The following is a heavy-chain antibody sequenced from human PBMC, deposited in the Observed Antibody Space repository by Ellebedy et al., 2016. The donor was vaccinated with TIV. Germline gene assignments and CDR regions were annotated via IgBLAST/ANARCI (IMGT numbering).Heavy chain of an antibody. CDR2: IVSNGDST. J-gene: IGHJ4*02. V-gene: IGHV3-64D*06. CDR3: VKAWGD. CDR1: GFTFSSYA. Sequence: GESLNISCSASGFTFSSYAMHWVRQAPGKGLEYISAIVSNGDSTYYANSVKGRFTISRDNSKNTLYLQMSSLRPEDTAVYDCVKAWGDWGQGTLVTVSS. D-gene: IGHD3-16*01.